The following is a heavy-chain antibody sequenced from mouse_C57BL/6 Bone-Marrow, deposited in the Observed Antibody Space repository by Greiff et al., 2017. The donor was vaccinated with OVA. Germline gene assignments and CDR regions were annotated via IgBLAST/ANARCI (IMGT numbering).Heavy chain of an antibody. CDR1: GYSITSGYY. J-gene: IGHJ4*01. CDR3: ARRGQLRLRYAMDY. CDR2: IRYDGSN. Sequence: EVKLQESGPGLVKPSQSLSLTCSVTGYSITSGYYWNWIRQFPGNKLEWMGYIRYDGSNNYNPSLKNRISITRDTSKNQFFLKLNSVTTEDTATYYCARRGQLRLRYAMDYWGQGTSVTVSS. V-gene: IGHV3-6*01. D-gene: IGHD3-2*02.